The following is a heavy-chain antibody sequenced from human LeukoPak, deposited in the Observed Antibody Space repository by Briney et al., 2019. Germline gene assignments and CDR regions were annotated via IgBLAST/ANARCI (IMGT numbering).Heavy chain of an antibody. CDR1: GYTFTAYY. D-gene: IGHD6-25*01. Sequence: ASVKVSCTASGYTFTAYYIHWVRQAPGQGLEWVGRINPNSGGTNSAQRFQGRVTMTRDTSINTAYLELSSLTSDDTAVYYCAREGHSSGEFDPWGQGTLVTVSS. J-gene: IGHJ5*02. V-gene: IGHV1-2*06. CDR2: INPNSGGT. CDR3: AREGHSSGEFDP.